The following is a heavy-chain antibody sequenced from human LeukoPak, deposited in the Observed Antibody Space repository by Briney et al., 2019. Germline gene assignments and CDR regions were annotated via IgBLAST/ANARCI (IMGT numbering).Heavy chain of an antibody. J-gene: IGHJ4*02. V-gene: IGHV3-23*01. Sequence: PGGSLRLSCAASDFSFSTDAMSWVRQAPGKGLEWVSTISGGSDYTYYADSVKGRFTISRDNSKNTVYVQMDSLRAEDTAVYYCVGGFTTSAQYWGQGTLVTVSS. CDR1: DFSFSTDA. CDR3: VGGFTTSAQY. CDR2: ISGGSDYT. D-gene: IGHD6-25*01.